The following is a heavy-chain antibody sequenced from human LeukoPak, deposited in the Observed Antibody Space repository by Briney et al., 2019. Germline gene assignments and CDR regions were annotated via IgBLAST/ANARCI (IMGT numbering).Heavy chain of an antibody. CDR3: ARGNYDILTGSAFDY. CDR2: TSYDGSKK. V-gene: IGHV3-30*04. CDR1: GFTFRSYA. D-gene: IGHD3-9*01. Sequence: GGSLRLSCADSGFTFRSYAMHWVRQAPGKGLEWVAVTSYDGSKKYYADSVKGRFTISRDNSKNTLYLQMSGLRVEDTAVYYCARGNYDILTGSAFDYWGQGTLVTVSS. J-gene: IGHJ4*02.